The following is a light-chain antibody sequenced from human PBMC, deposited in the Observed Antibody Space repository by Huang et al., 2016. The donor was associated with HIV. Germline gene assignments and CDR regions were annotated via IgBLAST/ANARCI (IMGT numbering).Light chain of an antibody. CDR2: WAS. CDR1: QSGLYSSNNKKY. Sequence: DIVMTQSPDSLAVSLGERATINCKSSQSGLYSSNNKKYCAWYQQKPGQPPKLLIYWASTRGSGVPDRLSGSGSGTDFTLTISSLQAEDVAVYYCQQYYSTPPTFGGGTKVEIK. J-gene: IGKJ4*01. CDR3: QQYYSTPPT. V-gene: IGKV4-1*01.